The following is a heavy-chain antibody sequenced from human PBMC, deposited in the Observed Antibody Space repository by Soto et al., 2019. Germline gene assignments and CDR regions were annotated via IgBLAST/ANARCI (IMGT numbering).Heavy chain of an antibody. Sequence: QVQLVESGGGVVQPGRSLRLSCAASGFTFSSYGMHWVRQAPGKGLEWVAVIWYDGSNKYYADSVKGRFTISRDNSKNTLYLQMNSLSAEDTAVYYCASSRFMTYYMDVWGKGTTVTVSS. CDR2: IWYDGSNK. CDR3: ASSRFMTYYMDV. D-gene: IGHD2-21*02. V-gene: IGHV3-33*01. J-gene: IGHJ6*03. CDR1: GFTFSSYG.